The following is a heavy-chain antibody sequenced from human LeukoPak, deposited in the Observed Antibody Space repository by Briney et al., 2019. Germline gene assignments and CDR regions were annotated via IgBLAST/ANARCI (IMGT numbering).Heavy chain of an antibody. CDR1: GFTFSSYA. D-gene: IGHD3-22*01. Sequence: GGSLRLSCAASGFTFSSYAMSWVRQAPGKGLEWVSAISGSGGSTYYADSVKGRFTISRDNSKNTLYLQMNSLRAEDTAVYYCAKGAITMIVVVIGAFDIWGQGTMVTVSS. V-gene: IGHV3-23*01. J-gene: IGHJ3*02. CDR3: AKGAITMIVVVIGAFDI. CDR2: ISGSGGST.